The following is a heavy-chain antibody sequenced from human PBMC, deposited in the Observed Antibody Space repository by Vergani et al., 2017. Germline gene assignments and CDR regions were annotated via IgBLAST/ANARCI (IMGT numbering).Heavy chain of an antibody. V-gene: IGHV4-38-2*01. CDR2: IYHSGTT. Sequence: QVQLQESGPGLVKPSGTLSLTCAVSGYSISSGYYWGWIRQPPGEGLEWIGTIYHSGTTSYNPSLQSRLTISVDTSKNQFSLNLSSVTAADTAVYYCATLFTGGVDYWGQGTLVTVSS. CDR1: GYSISSGYY. D-gene: IGHD3-10*02. CDR3: ATLFTGGVDY. J-gene: IGHJ4*02.